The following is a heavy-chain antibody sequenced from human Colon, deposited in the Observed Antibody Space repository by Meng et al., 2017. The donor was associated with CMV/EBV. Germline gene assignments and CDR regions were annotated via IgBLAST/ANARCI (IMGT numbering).Heavy chain of an antibody. CDR1: GYTVSANH. CDR3: VRESWYFDF. J-gene: IGHJ4*02. CDR2: IYPQDGVT. D-gene: IGHD6-13*01. Sequence: VHLVQAGTEVKKPAASVTVSCKTSGYTVSANHLPWVRQAPGQGLEWVGWIYPQDGVTYFLQKFQDRVTLTRDTSITTAYMELSGLTSYDTAIYYCVRESWYFDFWGEGTLVTVSS. V-gene: IGHV1-2*02.